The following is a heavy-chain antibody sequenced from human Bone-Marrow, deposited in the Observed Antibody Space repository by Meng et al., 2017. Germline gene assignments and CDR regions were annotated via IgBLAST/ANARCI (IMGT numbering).Heavy chain of an antibody. CDR2: IYHSGST. CDR3: ARDLVRTAMVGVFDY. CDR1: GGSISSSNW. D-gene: IGHD5-18*01. J-gene: IGHJ4*02. V-gene: IGHV4-4*02. Sequence: QVQMQEAGPGLVKPSGTRPLTCAVSGGSISSSNWWSWVRQPPGKGLEWIGEIYHSGSTNYNPSLKSRVTISVDKSKNQFSLKLSSVTAADTAVYYCARDLVRTAMVGVFDYWGQGTLVTVSS.